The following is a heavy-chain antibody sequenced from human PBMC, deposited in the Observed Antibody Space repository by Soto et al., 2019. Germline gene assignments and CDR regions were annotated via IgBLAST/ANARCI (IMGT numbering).Heavy chain of an antibody. J-gene: IGHJ6*02. CDR2: INNYNGHT. D-gene: IGHD1-1*01. Sequence: VVLVQSGAEVKSLGATVKVSCQASGYSFSKFGIGWVRQAPGRGLEWVGWINNYNGHTNFAPKFKGRVSLTRDSSATTDYMELSSLTPDDSAIYFCARAERIAPYYSYATDVWGQGTAVTVSS. CDR3: ARAERIAPYYSYATDV. V-gene: IGHV1-18*04. CDR1: GYSFSKFG.